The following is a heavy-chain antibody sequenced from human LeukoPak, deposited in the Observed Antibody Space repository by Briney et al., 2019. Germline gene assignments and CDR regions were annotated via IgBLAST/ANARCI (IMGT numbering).Heavy chain of an antibody. Sequence: GGSLRLSCAASGFTFSDYYMSWIRQAPGKGLEWVSYISSSGSTIYYADSVKGRFTISRDNAKNSLYLQMNSLRAEDTAVYYCASGLDSSSWKYGNWFDPWGQGTLVTVSS. V-gene: IGHV3-11*04. CDR1: GFTFSDYY. CDR2: ISSSGSTI. D-gene: IGHD6-13*01. CDR3: ASGLDSSSWKYGNWFDP. J-gene: IGHJ5*02.